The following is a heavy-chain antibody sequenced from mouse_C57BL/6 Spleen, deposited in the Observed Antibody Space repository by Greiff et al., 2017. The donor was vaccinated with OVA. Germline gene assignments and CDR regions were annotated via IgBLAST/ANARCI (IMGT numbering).Heavy chain of an antibody. V-gene: IGHV1-55*01. J-gene: IGHJ4*01. CDR1: GYTFTSYW. CDR3: ARSWDYYAMDY. D-gene: IGHD4-1*01. CDR2: IYPGTGST. Sequence: QVQLQQPGAELVKPGASVKMSCKASGYTFTSYWITWVKQRPGQGLEWIGDIYPGTGSTNYNEKFKSKATLTVDTSSSTAYMQLSSLTSEDSAVYYCARSWDYYAMDYWGQGTSVTVSS.